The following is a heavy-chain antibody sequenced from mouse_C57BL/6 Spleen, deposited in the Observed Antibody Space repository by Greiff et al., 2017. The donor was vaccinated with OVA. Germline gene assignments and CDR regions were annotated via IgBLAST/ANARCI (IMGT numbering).Heavy chain of an antibody. D-gene: IGHD1-1*01. V-gene: IGHV1-39*01. CDR1: GYSFTDYN. J-gene: IGHJ2*01. CDR3: ARSGYYGSSPYYFDY. CDR2: INPNYGTT. Sequence: LQESGPELVKPGASVKISCEASGYSFTDYNMNWVKQSNGKSLEWIGVINPNYGTTSYNQKFKGKATLTVDQSSSTAYMQLNSLTSEDSAVYYCARSGYYGSSPYYFDYWGQGTTLTVSS.